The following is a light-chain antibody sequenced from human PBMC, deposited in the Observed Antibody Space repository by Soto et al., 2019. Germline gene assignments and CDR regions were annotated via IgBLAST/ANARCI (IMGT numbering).Light chain of an antibody. Sequence: EIVMTQSPATLSVSPGERATLSCRASQSVSRNLAWYQQRPGQPPRLLIYDASTRATGIPARFGGSGSGTEFTLTISGLQSEDHAVYYCHQYNNWPPWTFGQGTKVEIK. CDR1: QSVSRN. J-gene: IGKJ1*01. CDR2: DAS. V-gene: IGKV3-15*01. CDR3: HQYNNWPPWT.